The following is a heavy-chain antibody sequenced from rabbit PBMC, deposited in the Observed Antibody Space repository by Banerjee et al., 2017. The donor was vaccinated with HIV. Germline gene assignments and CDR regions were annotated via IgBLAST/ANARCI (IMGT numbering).Heavy chain of an antibody. D-gene: IGHD6-1*01. V-gene: IGHV1S7*01. CDR3: ARHYASADYGYALNL. CDR2: IDPVFGGT. Sequence: HLKESGGGLVQPGGSLKLSCKASGFDVNTYYMSWVRQAPGKGLEWIGYIDPVFGGTYYTSWVNGRFTISSHNAQNTLYLQLNSLTAADTATYFCARHYASADYGYALNLWGPGTLVTVS. CDR1: GFDVNTYY. J-gene: IGHJ4*01.